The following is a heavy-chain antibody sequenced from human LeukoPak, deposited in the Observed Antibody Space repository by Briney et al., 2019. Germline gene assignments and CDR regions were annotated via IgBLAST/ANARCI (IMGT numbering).Heavy chain of an antibody. D-gene: IGHD2-21*01. Sequence: SETLSLTCTVSGGSTTTYYWSWVRQSPERGLEWIGYIYSSGTTNYSPSLKSRVTISIDTSKNQFFLKLNSVTSADTAIYYCAGVIDHCDNPGSPFAPWGQGTLVTV. CDR2: IYSSGTT. J-gene: IGHJ5*02. V-gene: IGHV4-59*01. CDR1: GGSTTTYY. CDR3: AGVIDHCDNPGSPFAP.